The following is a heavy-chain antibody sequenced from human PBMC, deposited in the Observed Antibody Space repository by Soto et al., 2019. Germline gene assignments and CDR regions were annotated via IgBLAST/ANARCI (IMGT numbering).Heavy chain of an antibody. V-gene: IGHV3-23*01. D-gene: IGHD1-1*01. CDR2: ITAGGNT. Sequence: GGALGPLCAASAFTFSYYAMNWVRQAPGKGLEWVSQITAGGNTYYADSVKGRFTISRDNSKNTLYLQMNSLRAEDTAVYYCAKGPTATTTRADYWGQGILVTVSS. CDR3: AKGPTATTTRADY. J-gene: IGHJ4*02. CDR1: AFTFSYYA.